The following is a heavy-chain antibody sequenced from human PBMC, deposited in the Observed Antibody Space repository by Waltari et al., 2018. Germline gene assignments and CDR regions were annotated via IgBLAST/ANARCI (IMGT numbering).Heavy chain of an antibody. CDR3: VRDAFGNTIGGVFDY. J-gene: IGHJ4*02. CDR1: GFIFEESA. Sequence: VQLVESGGGLVQPGKTLRLSCVASGFIFEESAMHWVRQVSGKVLAWLSGSSWNSNNIVYADSVKGRFTISRDNAENSLYLLMNNLRSDDTALYYCVRDAFGNTIGGVFDYWGQGTLLTVSS. D-gene: IGHD3-3*01. CDR2: SSWNSNNI. V-gene: IGHV3-9*01.